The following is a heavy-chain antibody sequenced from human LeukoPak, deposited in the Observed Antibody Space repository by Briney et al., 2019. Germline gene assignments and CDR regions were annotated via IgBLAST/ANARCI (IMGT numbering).Heavy chain of an antibody. V-gene: IGHV3-7*01. CDR1: GFTISSYW. Sequence: GGSLTLSCAASGFTISSYWMSWVRQAPGKGLEWVANIKQDGSEKYYVDSVKGRFTISRDNAKNSLYLQMNSLRAADKAVYYCARDEGGRFYYWGQGTLVTVSS. CDR3: ARDEGGRFYY. J-gene: IGHJ4*02. CDR2: IKQDGSEK. D-gene: IGHD2-15*01.